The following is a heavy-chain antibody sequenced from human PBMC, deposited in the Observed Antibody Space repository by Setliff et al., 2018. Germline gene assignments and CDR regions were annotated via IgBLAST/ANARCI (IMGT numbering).Heavy chain of an antibody. Sequence: ASETLSLTCTVSGGSVSNSGSFWGWLRQAPGKGLEWIGNIYDGGSSNYNASLKSRLIITRDTSKNQISLKLTSVTAADTAVYYCGRGFSRIEGWGNWFDPWGQGILVTVSS. CDR1: GGSVSNSGSF. CDR2: IYDGGSS. J-gene: IGHJ5*02. CDR3: GRGFSRIEGWGNWFDP. D-gene: IGHD2-15*01. V-gene: IGHV4-39*01.